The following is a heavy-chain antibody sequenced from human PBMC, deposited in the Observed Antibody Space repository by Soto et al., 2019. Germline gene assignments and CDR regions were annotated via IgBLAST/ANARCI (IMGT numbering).Heavy chain of an antibody. CDR1: GFTFSSYA. CDR2: ISYDGSNK. D-gene: IGHD6-13*01. V-gene: IGHV3-30-3*01. Sequence: QVQLVESGGGVVQPGRSLRLSCAASGFTFSSYAMHWVRQAPGKGLEWVAVISYDGSNKYYADSVKGRFTISRDNSKNTLYLQMNSLRAEDTAVYYCARGQIPSSWSPPVDYWGQGTLVTVSS. CDR3: ARGQIPSSWSPPVDY. J-gene: IGHJ4*02.